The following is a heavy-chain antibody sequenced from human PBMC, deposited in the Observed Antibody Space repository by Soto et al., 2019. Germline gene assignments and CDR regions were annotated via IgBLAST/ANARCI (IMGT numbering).Heavy chain of an antibody. Sequence: GESLKISCKASGYTFSDYWIGWARQMPGEGLEWMGIVYPDESDTRYSPSFQGQVSISADMSITTAYLQWSSLKASDTAIYFCVRQNTWNSYYGMDVWGQGTTVTVSS. CDR2: VYPDESDT. CDR3: VRQNTWNSYYGMDV. CDR1: GYTFSDYW. J-gene: IGHJ6*02. D-gene: IGHD1-7*01. V-gene: IGHV5-51*01.